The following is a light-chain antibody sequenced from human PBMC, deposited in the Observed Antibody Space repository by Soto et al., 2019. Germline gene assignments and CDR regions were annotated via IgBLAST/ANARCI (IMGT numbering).Light chain of an antibody. Sequence: QSVLTQPASVSGSPGQSITISCTGNSSDVGSYTLVSWYQQHPGKAPKLMIYEVSKRPSGVSNRFSGSKSGNTASLTISGLQAEDEADYYCCSYAGSSTPYVFGTGTKV. CDR3: CSYAGSSTPYV. V-gene: IGLV2-23*02. J-gene: IGLJ1*01. CDR1: SSDVGSYTL. CDR2: EVS.